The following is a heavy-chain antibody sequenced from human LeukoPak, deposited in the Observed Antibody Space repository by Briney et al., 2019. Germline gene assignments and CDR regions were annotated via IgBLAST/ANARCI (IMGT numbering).Heavy chain of an antibody. CDR1: GGSISSYY. CDR2: IYYSGST. J-gene: IGHJ4*02. CDR3: ARVAGTGSFDY. D-gene: IGHD3/OR15-3a*01. V-gene: IGHV4-59*01. Sequence: SETLSLTCTVSGGSISSYYWSWIRQPPGKGLGWIGYIYYSGSTNYNPSLKSRVTISVDTSKNQFSLKLSSVTAADTAVYYCARVAGTGSFDYWGQGTLVTVSS.